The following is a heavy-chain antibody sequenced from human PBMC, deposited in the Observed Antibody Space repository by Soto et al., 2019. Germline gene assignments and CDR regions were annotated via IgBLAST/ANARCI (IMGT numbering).Heavy chain of an antibody. D-gene: IGHD3-10*01. CDR3: AGVTWFRGLDV. CDR2: TYYRSEWSF. Sequence: QVQLQQSGPRLVKPSQTLSLTCAISGDRVSSDTGAWNWIRQSPSRGLEWLGRTYYRSEWSFDYAISVKSRITIDPDTSKNQFSLHLESLTPEDTAVYYCAGVTWFRGLDVWGQGTPVTVSS. V-gene: IGHV6-1*01. J-gene: IGHJ6*02. CDR1: GDRVSSDTGA.